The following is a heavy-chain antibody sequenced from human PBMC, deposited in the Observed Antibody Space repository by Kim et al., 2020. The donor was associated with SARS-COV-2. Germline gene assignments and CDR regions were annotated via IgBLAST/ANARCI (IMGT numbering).Heavy chain of an antibody. D-gene: IGHD5-12*01. Sequence: SVKVSCKASGGTFSSYAISWVRQAPGQGLEWMGGIIPIFGTANYAQKFQGRVTITADESTSTAYMELSSLRSEDTAVYYCARGGRDGYNWQYYFDYWGQGTLVTVSS. CDR1: GGTFSSYA. CDR2: IIPIFGTA. V-gene: IGHV1-69*13. J-gene: IGHJ4*02. CDR3: ARGGRDGYNWQYYFDY.